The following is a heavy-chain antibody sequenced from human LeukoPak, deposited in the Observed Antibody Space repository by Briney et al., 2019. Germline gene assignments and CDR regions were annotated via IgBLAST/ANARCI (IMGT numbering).Heavy chain of an antibody. D-gene: IGHD3-10*01. CDR3: ARGGGMGVLWFGELTYYFDY. CDR1: GFTFSSYA. CDR2: ISYDGSNK. J-gene: IGHJ4*02. V-gene: IGHV3-30-3*01. Sequence: GGSLRLSCAASGFTFSSYAMHWVRQAPGKGLEWVAVISYDGSNKYYADSVKGRFTISRDNSKNTLYLQMNSLRAEDTAVYYCARGGGMGVLWFGELTYYFDYWGQGTLVTVSS.